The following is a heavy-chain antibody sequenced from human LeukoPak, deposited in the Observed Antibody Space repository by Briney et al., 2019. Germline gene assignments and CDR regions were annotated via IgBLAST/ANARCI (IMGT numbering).Heavy chain of an antibody. CDR2: ISGSSGTT. V-gene: IGHV3-23*01. CDR3: AKELVVSNSGSAFDC. D-gene: IGHD5-12*01. CDR1: GFTFISYA. Sequence: GGSLRLSCAASGFTFISYAMSWVRQAPGKGLEGVSTISGSSGTTYYEDSVKGRFTISRDNSKNTLYLQMNSLRADDTAVYYCAKELVVSNSGSAFDCWGQGTLVTVSS. J-gene: IGHJ4*02.